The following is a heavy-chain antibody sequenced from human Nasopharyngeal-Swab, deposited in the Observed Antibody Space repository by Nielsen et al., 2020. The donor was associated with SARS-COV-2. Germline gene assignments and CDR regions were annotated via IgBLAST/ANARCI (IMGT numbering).Heavy chain of an antibody. Sequence: GGSLRLSCIASGFNFDDYAMHWVRQAPGKGLEWVSGISWNSGSIGYADSVKGRFTISRDNAKNSLYLQMNSLRAEDTALYYCATDATSYYYYGMDVWGQGTTVTVSS. CDR3: ATDATSYYYYGMDV. CDR2: ISWNSGSI. V-gene: IGHV3-9*01. D-gene: IGHD1-26*01. CDR1: GFNFDDYA. J-gene: IGHJ6*02.